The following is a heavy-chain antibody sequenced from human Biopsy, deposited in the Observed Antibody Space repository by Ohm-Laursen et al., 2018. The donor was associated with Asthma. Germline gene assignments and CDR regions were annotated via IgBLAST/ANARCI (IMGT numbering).Heavy chain of an antibody. D-gene: IGHD3-3*01. CDR3: ARSIYDFWSGYYGMDV. V-gene: IGHV3-48*02. Sequence: GSLRLSCAASGFTFSSYSMNWVRQAPGKGLEWVSYISSSSSTIYYADSVKGRFTISRDNAKNSLYLQMNSLRDEDTAVYYCARSIYDFWSGYYGMDVWGQGTTVTVSS. J-gene: IGHJ6*02. CDR1: GFTFSSYS. CDR2: ISSSSSTI.